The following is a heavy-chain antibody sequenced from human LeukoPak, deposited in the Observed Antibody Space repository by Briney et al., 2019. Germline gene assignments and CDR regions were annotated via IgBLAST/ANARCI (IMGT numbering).Heavy chain of an antibody. CDR3: ARDAGGVYAQFDY. Sequence: GGSLRLSCAASGFTFSSYSMNWVRQAPGKGLEWVSSISSSSSYIYYADSVKGRFTISRDNAKNSLYLQMSSLRAEDTAVYYCARDAGGVYAQFDYWGQGTLVTVSS. V-gene: IGHV3-21*01. CDR1: GFTFSSYS. J-gene: IGHJ4*02. D-gene: IGHD2-8*01. CDR2: ISSSSSYI.